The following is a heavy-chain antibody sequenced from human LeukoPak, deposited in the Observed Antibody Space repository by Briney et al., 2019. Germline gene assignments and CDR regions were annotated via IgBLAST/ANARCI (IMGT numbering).Heavy chain of an antibody. CDR3: ARDEMATTGRALDY. CDR1: GGSFSGYY. D-gene: IGHD5-24*01. Sequence: MPSETLSLTCAVYGGSFSGYYWSWIRQPPGKGLEWIGEINHSGSTNYNPSLKSRVTISVDTSKNQFSLKLSSVTAADTAVYYCARDEMATTGRALDYWGQGTLVTVSS. CDR2: INHSGST. J-gene: IGHJ4*02. V-gene: IGHV4-34*01.